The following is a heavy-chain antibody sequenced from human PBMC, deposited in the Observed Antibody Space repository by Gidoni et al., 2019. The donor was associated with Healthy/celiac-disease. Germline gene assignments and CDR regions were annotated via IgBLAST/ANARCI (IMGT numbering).Heavy chain of an antibody. V-gene: IGHV4-31*03. CDR1: GGSIRSGGYY. CDR2: IYYSGST. J-gene: IGHJ4*02. CDR3: ARAQHTAMAPEFDY. Sequence: QVQLQESGPGLVKPSQTLSLTCTVSGGSIRSGGYYWSWIRQHPGKGLEWIGYIYYSGSTYYNPSLKSRVTISVDTSKNQFSLKLSSVTAADTAVYYCARAQHTAMAPEFDYWGQGTLVTVSS. D-gene: IGHD5-18*01.